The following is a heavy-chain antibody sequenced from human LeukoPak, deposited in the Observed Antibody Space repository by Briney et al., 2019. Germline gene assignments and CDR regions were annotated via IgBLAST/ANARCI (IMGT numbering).Heavy chain of an antibody. Sequence: GGSLRLSCAASGFTVSSNYMSWVRQAPGKGLEWVSVIYSGGSTYYADSVKGRFTISSDNSKNTLYLQMNSLRAEDTAVYYCARDGGDDYYYYGMDVWGQGTTVTVSS. CDR1: GFTVSSNY. CDR2: IYSGGST. J-gene: IGHJ6*02. CDR3: ARDGGDDYYYYGMDV. V-gene: IGHV3-66*02. D-gene: IGHD2-21*02.